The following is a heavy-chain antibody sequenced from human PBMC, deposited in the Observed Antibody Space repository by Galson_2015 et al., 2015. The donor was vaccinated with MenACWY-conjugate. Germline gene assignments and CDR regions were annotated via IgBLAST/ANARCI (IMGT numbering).Heavy chain of an antibody. CDR1: GFTFSSYW. J-gene: IGHJ4*02. D-gene: IGHD4-23*01. V-gene: IGHV3-74*01. Sequence: SLRLSCAASGFTFSSYWMHWVRRAPGKGLLWVSRINNDGSDTSYADSVKGRFTISRGNAKNTLYLQMNSLRAEDTAVYYCARDNSAGPDLFDYWGQGTLVTVSS. CDR2: INNDGSDT. CDR3: ARDNSAGPDLFDY.